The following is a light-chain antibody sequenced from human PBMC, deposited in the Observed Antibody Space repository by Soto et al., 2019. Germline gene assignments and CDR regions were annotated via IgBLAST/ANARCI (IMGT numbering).Light chain of an antibody. Sequence: DIQMTQSPSSLSASVGDRVTITCRASQSIGGYLNWYQQKPGEAPKLLIYAASTLQSGVPSRFSGSGSGTDFTLTISSLQPEDVATYYCQQSYTTPVTFGQRTRLEIK. J-gene: IGKJ5*01. V-gene: IGKV1-39*01. CDR2: AAS. CDR3: QQSYTTPVT. CDR1: QSIGGY.